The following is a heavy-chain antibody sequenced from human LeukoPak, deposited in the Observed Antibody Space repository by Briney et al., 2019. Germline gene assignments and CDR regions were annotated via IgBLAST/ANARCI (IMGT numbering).Heavy chain of an antibody. CDR3: ATDCSSTSCFGTHTYSSSGY. D-gene: IGHD2-2*01. CDR1: GGTFSSYA. V-gene: IGHV1-69*04. CDR2: IIPILGIA. J-gene: IGHJ4*02. Sequence: SAKVSCKASGGTFSSYAISWVRQAPGQGLEWMGRIIPILGIANYAQKFQGRVTITADKSTSTAYMELSSLRSEDTAVYYCATDCSSTSCFGTHTYSSSGYWGQGTLVTVSS.